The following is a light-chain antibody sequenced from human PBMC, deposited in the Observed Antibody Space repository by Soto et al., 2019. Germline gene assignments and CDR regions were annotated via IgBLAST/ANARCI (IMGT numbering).Light chain of an antibody. CDR1: QSVSSY. J-gene: IGKJ3*01. CDR3: QQRSNCL. V-gene: IGKV3-11*01. CDR2: DAS. Sequence: EIVLTQSPATLSLSPGERATLSCRASQSVSSYLAWYQQKPGQAPRLLIYDASNRATGIPARFSGSGSGTDFTLTISSLEPEDFAVYYCQQRSNCLFGPGTTLDIK.